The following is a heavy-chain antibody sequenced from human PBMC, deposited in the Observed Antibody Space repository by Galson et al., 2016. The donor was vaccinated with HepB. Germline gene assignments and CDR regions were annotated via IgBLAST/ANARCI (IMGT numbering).Heavy chain of an antibody. CDR1: GFTFSSYE. CDR2: ISSSGSTT. D-gene: IGHD5-18*01. CDR3: AREYSYGYYYFYGVDV. J-gene: IGHJ6*02. Sequence: SLRLSCAASGFTFSSYEMNWVRQAPGKGLEWVSYISSSGSTTYYADSVKGRFTISRDNAKNSLYLQMNSLRAEDTAVYYCAREYSYGYYYFYGVDVWGQGTTVTVSS. V-gene: IGHV3-48*03.